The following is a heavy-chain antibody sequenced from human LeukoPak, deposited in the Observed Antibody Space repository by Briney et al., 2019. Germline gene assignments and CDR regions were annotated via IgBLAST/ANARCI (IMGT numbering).Heavy chain of an antibody. V-gene: IGHV1-69*04. CDR2: IIPILGTA. CDR1: GGTFSNYA. CDR3: ARDRGDSSGYSYWYFDL. D-gene: IGHD3-22*01. J-gene: IGHJ2*01. Sequence: GASVKVSCKASGGTFSNYAISWVRQAPGQGLEWMGRIIPILGTANYAQKFQGRVTITADKSTSTAYMELSSLRSEDTAVYYCARDRGDSSGYSYWYFDLWGRGTLVTVSS.